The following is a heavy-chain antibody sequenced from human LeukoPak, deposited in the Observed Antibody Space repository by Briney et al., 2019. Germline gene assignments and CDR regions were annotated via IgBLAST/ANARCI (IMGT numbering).Heavy chain of an antibody. Sequence: GGSLRLSCAASGFTFSSYSMNWVRQAPGKGLEWVSYISSSGSNIYYADSVKGRFSISRDNAKNSLYLQMNSLRAEDTAVYYCAGQRWELLGGFDYWGQGTLVTVSS. CDR3: AGQRWELLGGFDY. V-gene: IGHV3-48*04. D-gene: IGHD1-26*01. CDR1: GFTFSSYS. J-gene: IGHJ4*02. CDR2: ISSSGSNI.